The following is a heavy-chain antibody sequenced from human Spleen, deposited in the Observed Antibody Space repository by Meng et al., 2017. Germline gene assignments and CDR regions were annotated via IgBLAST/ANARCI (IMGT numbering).Heavy chain of an antibody. Sequence: QGQLVQSGAEVKKPGASVKVSCDASGYTLSSDGFSWVRQAPGQGLEWLGWINVYNGKTDYGYKFQDRVTLTTDRFTNTAYMELRSLRSGDTAVYYCATRGNPYLNCWGQGTLVTVSS. J-gene: IGHJ4*02. CDR3: ATRGNPYLNC. V-gene: IGHV1-18*01. CDR2: INVYNGKT. CDR1: GYTLSSDG.